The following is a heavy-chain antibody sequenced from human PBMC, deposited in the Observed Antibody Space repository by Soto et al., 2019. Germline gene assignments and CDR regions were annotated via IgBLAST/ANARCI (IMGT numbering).Heavy chain of an antibody. CDR1: GGSISSYG. J-gene: IGHJ3*02. V-gene: IGHV4-59*08. Sequence: PSETLSLTCAVSGGSISSYGWSWIRQPPGKGLEWIGIIYYSGSTYYNPSLKSRVTISVDTSKNQFSLKLSSVTTADTAVYYCARRGFRDHDAFDIWGQGTMVTVSS. CDR3: ARRGFRDHDAFDI. D-gene: IGHD3-16*01. CDR2: IYYSGST.